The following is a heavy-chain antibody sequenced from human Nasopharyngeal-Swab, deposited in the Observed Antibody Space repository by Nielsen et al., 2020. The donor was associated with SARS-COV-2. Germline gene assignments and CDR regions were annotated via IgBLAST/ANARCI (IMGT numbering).Heavy chain of an antibody. J-gene: IGHJ5*02. CDR2: IYYSGST. Sequence: SETLSLTCTVSGGSISSGGYYWSWIRQPPGKGLEWIGYIYYSGSTYYNPSLKSRVTISVDTSKNQFSLKLSSVTAADTAVYYCARGNRNNWFDPWGQGTLVTVSS. CDR1: GGSISSGGYY. CDR3: ARGNRNNWFDP. V-gene: IGHV4-30-4*01.